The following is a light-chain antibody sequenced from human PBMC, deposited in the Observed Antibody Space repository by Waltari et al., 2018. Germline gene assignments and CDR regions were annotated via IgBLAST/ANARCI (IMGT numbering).Light chain of an antibody. V-gene: IGLV10-54*04. CDR1: NNNVGNQG. J-gene: IGLJ3*02. CDR2: RNN. Sequence: QAGLTQPPSVSKGLGQTATLTCTGNNNNVGNQGAPWLQQHQGHPPKLLSYRNNNRPSGISEKFSASRSGNTASLTITGLQPEDEADYYCSAWDSNLSAWVFGGGTKLTVL. CDR3: SAWDSNLSAWV.